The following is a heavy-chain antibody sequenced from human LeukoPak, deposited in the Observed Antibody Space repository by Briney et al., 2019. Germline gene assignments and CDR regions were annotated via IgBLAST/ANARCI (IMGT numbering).Heavy chain of an antibody. CDR2: ISAYNGNT. Sequence: ASVKVSCKASGYTFTSYGISWVRQAPGQGLEWMGWISAYNGNTNYAQKLQGRVTMTTDTSTSTAYMELRSLRSDDTAVYYCATQDGDYYYYYGMDVWGQGTTVTVSS. J-gene: IGHJ6*02. CDR1: GYTFTSYG. CDR3: ATQDGDYYYYYGMDV. V-gene: IGHV1-18*01. D-gene: IGHD4-17*01.